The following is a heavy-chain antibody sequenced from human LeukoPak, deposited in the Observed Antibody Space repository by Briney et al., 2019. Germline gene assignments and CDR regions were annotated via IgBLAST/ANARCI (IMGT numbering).Heavy chain of an antibody. J-gene: IGHJ4*02. V-gene: IGHV3-11*04. CDR1: GFTFSDSY. Sequence: GGSLRLSCAASGFTFSDSYMSWIRQAPGKGLEWVSYISSSGSNIFQADSVRGRFTISRDNARNSLYLQMNSLRAEDTAVYYCARDPDTAMAYFDYWGQGTLVTVSS. D-gene: IGHD5-18*01. CDR3: ARDPDTAMAYFDY. CDR2: ISSSGSNI.